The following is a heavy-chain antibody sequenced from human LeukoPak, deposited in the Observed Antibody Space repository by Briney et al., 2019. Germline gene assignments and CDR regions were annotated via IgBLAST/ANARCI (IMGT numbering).Heavy chain of an antibody. D-gene: IGHD6-13*01. J-gene: IGHJ3*01. CDR2: IYSGGST. Sequence: GGSLRLSCAASGFTVSSNYMSWVRQAPGKGLEWVSIIYSGGSTHYADSVKGRFTISRDNAKNLLYLQMNSLRAEDTAVYYCARDGDSSSWFWGGDAFDVWGQGTMVTVSS. CDR1: GFTVSSNY. CDR3: ARDGDSSSWFWGGDAFDV. V-gene: IGHV3-66*01.